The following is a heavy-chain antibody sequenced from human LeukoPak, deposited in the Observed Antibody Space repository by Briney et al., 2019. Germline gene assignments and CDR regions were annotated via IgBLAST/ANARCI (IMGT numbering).Heavy chain of an antibody. Sequence: KTSETLSLTCTVSGGSISSSSYYWGWIRQPPGKGLEWIGSIYYSGSTYYNPSLKSRVTISVDTSKNQFSLKLSSVTAADTAVYYCAREYVLRYFADAFDIWGQGTMVTVSS. J-gene: IGHJ3*02. CDR3: AREYVLRYFADAFDI. D-gene: IGHD3-9*01. CDR1: GGSISSSSYY. V-gene: IGHV4-39*01. CDR2: IYYSGST.